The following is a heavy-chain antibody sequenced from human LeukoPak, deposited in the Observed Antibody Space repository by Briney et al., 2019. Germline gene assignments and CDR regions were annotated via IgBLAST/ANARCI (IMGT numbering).Heavy chain of an antibody. CDR3: AGESGSVGFDY. V-gene: IGHV3-66*01. CDR1: GFIVNNNY. D-gene: IGHD1-26*01. J-gene: IGHJ4*02. Sequence: GSLRLSCAASGFIVNNNYMSWVRQAPGKGLEWVSVIYSGASTYYADSVKGRFTIFGDNSKNRLYLQMNSLRAEDTAVYYCAGESGSVGFDYWGQGTLVTVSS. CDR2: IYSGAST.